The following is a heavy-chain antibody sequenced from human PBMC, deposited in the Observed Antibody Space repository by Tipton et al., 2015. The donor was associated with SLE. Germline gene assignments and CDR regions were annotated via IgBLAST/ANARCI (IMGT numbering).Heavy chain of an antibody. J-gene: IGHJ4*02. Sequence: LRLSCIVSGDSVSSSSYYWGWIRLPQGKGLEWIGSVYYSGSTYYNPSLKSRVAISIDSSKNQFSLKLNSVTATDTAVYYCARHGGSSVAPGFDYWGQGTLVTVSS. V-gene: IGHV4-39*01. CDR3: ARHGGSSVAPGFDY. CDR1: GDSVSSSSYY. D-gene: IGHD6-13*01. CDR2: VYYSGST.